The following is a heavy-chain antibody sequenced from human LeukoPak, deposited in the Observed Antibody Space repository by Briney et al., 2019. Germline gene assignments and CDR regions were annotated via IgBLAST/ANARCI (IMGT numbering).Heavy chain of an antibody. V-gene: IGHV3-74*01. J-gene: IGHJ4*02. Sequence: GGSLRLSCAASGFTFSSAWMHWVRHAPGKGSVWVSRINSDGSTTSYADSVKGRFTISRDNAKNTLYLQMNSLRAEDTAVYYCARDLTGNVLDYWGQGTLVTISS. CDR2: INSDGSTT. CDR1: GFTFSSAW. CDR3: ARDLTGNVLDY. D-gene: IGHD3-10*01.